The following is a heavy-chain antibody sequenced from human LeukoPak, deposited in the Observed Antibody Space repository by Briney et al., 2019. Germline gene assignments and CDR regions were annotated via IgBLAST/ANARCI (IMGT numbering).Heavy chain of an antibody. J-gene: IGHJ6*04. V-gene: IGHV3-7*01. CDR2: INPDGSEK. CDR3: ASTTGFWSGYYKLNSDV. CDR1: AFTFSNYA. Sequence: GGSLRLSCAASAFTFSNYAMHWVRQAPGKGLEWVANINPDGSEKYYVDSVKGRFLISRDNAKASLNLQMDSLRAEDTAVYYCASTTGFWSGYYKLNSDVWGKGTTVTVSS. D-gene: IGHD3-3*01.